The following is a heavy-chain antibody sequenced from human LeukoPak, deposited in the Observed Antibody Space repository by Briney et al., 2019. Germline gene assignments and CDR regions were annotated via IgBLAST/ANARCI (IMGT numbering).Heavy chain of an antibody. Sequence: GGSLRLSCAASGFTFSSYAMSWVRQPPGKGLEWVSSISSSSSYIYYADSVKGRFTISRDNAKNSLYLQMNSLRAEDTAVYYCARSYSSGRADYWGQGTLVTVSS. CDR1: GFTFSSYA. CDR3: ARSYSSGRADY. D-gene: IGHD6-19*01. CDR2: ISSSSSYI. V-gene: IGHV3-21*01. J-gene: IGHJ4*02.